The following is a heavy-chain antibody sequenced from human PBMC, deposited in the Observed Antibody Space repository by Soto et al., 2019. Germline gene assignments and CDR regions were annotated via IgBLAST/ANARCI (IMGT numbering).Heavy chain of an antibody. V-gene: IGHV3-23*01. D-gene: IGHD6-13*01. J-gene: IGHJ4*02. Sequence: EVQLLESGGGLVQPGGSLRLSCAASGFTFTTYAINWVRQAPGKGLEWVSGISGSGTTTYYAVSVKGRFTVSRDNSKNTVFLQMNSLRVEDTAVYYCARGRIAAAGTRYYFDYWGQGALVTVSS. CDR1: GFTFTTYA. CDR2: ISGSGTTT. CDR3: ARGRIAAAGTRYYFDY.